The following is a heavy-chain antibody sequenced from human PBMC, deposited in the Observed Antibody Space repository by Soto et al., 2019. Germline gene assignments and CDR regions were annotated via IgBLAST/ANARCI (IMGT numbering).Heavy chain of an antibody. CDR2: IIPIFGTA. D-gene: IGHD4-17*01. V-gene: IGHV1-69*01. Sequence: QVQLVQSGAEVQKPGSSVKVSCKASGGTFSSYAISWVRQAPGQGLEWMGGIIPIFGTANYAQKFQGRVTITADESTRTAYMELSSLRSEDTAVYYFASSYGDYAPVDYWGQGTLVTVSS. CDR1: GGTFSSYA. CDR3: ASSYGDYAPVDY. J-gene: IGHJ4*02.